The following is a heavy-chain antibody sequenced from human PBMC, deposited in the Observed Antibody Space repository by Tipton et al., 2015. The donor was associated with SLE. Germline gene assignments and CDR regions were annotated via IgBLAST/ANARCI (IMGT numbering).Heavy chain of an antibody. D-gene: IGHD5-24*01. CDR1: GGSISSYY. Sequence: TLSPTCTVSGGSISSYYWSWIRQPPGKGLEWIGYIYYSGSTNYNPSLKSRVTISVDTSKNQFSLKLSSVTAADTAVYYCARGRDRDREDAFDIWGQGTMVTVSS. CDR2: IYYSGST. V-gene: IGHV4-59*01. CDR3: ARGRDRDREDAFDI. J-gene: IGHJ3*02.